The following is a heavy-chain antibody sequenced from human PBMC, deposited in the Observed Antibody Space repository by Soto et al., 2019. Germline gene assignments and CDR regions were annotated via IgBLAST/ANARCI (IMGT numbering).Heavy chain of an antibody. J-gene: IGHJ1*01. CDR1: GFTFDDYA. CDR2: ISWNSGNI. Sequence: EVQLVESGGGLVQPGRSLRLSCAASGFTFDDYAMHWVRQAPGKGMEWVSGISWNSGNIGYADSVKGRFIISRDKDKNSLYLQMNSLRTEDTALYYCAKDRSSCAGYFQHWGQGTLVTVSS. CDR3: AKDRSSCAGYFQH. V-gene: IGHV3-9*01.